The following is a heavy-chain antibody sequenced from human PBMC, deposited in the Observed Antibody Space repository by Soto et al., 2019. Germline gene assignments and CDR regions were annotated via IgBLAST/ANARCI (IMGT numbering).Heavy chain of an antibody. J-gene: IGHJ4*02. CDR3: ARDWVRGCSSTSCPFDY. V-gene: IGHV1-18*01. CDR2: ISAYKGNT. D-gene: IGHD2-2*01. CDR1: GYTFTSYG. Sequence: ASVKVSCKASGYTFTSYGISWVRQAPGQGLEWMGWISAYKGNTNYAQKLQGRVTMTTDTSTSTAYMELRSLRSDDTAVYYCARDWVRGCSSTSCPFDYWGQGTLVTSPQ.